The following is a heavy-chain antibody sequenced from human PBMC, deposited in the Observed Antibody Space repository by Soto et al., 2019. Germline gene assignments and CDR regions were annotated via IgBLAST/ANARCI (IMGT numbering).Heavy chain of an antibody. V-gene: IGHV1-2*04. D-gene: IGHD2-2*01. J-gene: IGHJ6*02. CDR3: ARDYRGYCSSTSCPGTTRCYYYGMDV. CDR1: GYTFTGYY. Sequence: ASVKVSCKASGYTFTGYYMHWVRQAPGQGLEWMGWINPNSGGTNYAQKFQGWVTMTRDTSISTAYMELSRLRSDDTAVYYCARDYRGYCSSTSCPGTTRCYYYGMDVWGQGTTVTVSS. CDR2: INPNSGGT.